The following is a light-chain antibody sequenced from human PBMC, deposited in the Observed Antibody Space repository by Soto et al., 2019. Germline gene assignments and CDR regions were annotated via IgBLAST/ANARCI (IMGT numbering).Light chain of an antibody. V-gene: IGKV1-39*01. CDR2: AAS. CDR3: QQSYSTPIT. CDR1: QSISSY. J-gene: IGKJ5*01. Sequence: DMQMTQSPSSLSASVGDRVTITCRASQSISSYLNWYQQKPGKAPKLLIYAASSLQSGVPSRFSGSGSGTDFNLTISSLQPEDFATYYCQQSYSTPITFGQGTRLEIK.